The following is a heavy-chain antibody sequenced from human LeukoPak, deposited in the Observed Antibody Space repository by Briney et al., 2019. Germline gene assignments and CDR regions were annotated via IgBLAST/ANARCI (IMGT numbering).Heavy chain of an antibody. Sequence: ASVKVSCKASGYTFNTNYIHWVRQAPGQWLEWIGVINPSGDGTSYPQKFQGRVTLARDTSTSTIYMELSSLRSEDTAIYYCAKETPNTGWFDPWGQGTLVTVSS. J-gene: IGHJ5*02. CDR1: GYTFNTNY. D-gene: IGHD1-14*01. CDR3: AKETPNTGWFDP. CDR2: INPSGDGT. V-gene: IGHV1-46*02.